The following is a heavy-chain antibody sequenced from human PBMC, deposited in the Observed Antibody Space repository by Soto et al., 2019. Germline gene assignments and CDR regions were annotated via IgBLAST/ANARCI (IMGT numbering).Heavy chain of an antibody. V-gene: IGHV4-39*01. J-gene: IGHJ4*02. CDR1: GGSISSSSYY. D-gene: IGHD6-6*01. CDR2: IFYSGST. CDR3: ARHGSSSFSFDS. Sequence: QLQLQESGPGLVKPSETLSLTCTVSGGSISSSSYYWGWIRQPPGKGLEWIGSIFYSGSTYYNPSLKSRVTISVDTSKNQFSLKLSSVTAADTAVYYCARHGSSSFSFDSWGQGTLVTVSS.